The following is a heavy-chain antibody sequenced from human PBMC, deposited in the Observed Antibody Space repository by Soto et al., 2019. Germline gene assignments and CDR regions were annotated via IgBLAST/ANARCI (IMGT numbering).Heavy chain of an antibody. CDR3: ARVATLAGYFGWLDP. V-gene: IGHV4-31*03. CDR1: GGSITSGGSP. CDR2: VYYTGRT. J-gene: IGHJ5*02. D-gene: IGHD3-9*01. Sequence: QVQLQESGPGLVKPSETLSLTCTVSGGSITSGGSPWTWIRQFPGRGLEWIGYVYYTGRTLYTPSLKSRVSILVDTSQNQLSLSMRSVTAADTAIYYCARVATLAGYFGWLDPWGQGTLVIVAS.